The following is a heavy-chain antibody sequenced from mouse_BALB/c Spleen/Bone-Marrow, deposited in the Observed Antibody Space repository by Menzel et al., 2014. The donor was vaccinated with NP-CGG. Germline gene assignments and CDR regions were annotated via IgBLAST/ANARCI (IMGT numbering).Heavy chain of an antibody. CDR1: GYTFTSYW. V-gene: IGHV1S41*01. CDR3: ARESYYYENYAMDY. D-gene: IGHD1-1*01. CDR2: IAPGSGST. Sequence: DLVKPGASVKLSCKASGYTFTSYWINWIKQRPGQGLEWIGRIAPGSGSTYYNEMFKGKATLTVDTSSSTAYIQLSSLSSEDPAVYFCARESYYYENYAMDYWGQGTSVTVSS. J-gene: IGHJ4*01.